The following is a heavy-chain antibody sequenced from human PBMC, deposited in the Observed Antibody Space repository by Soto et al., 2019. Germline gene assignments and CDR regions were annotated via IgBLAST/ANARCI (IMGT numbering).Heavy chain of an antibody. CDR1: GCIFSGYW. D-gene: IGHD3-10*01. J-gene: IGHJ4*02. CDR3: ARLLGGSGSFIDY. CDR2: INSDGSST. Sequence: EVQLVESGGGLVQPGGSLRLSCAASGCIFSGYWMHWVRRAPGKGLVWVSRINSDGSSTTYADSVKGRFTISRDNAKNTMYLQMNSLRAEDTAVYYCARLLGGSGSFIDYWGQGTLVTVSS. V-gene: IGHV3-74*03.